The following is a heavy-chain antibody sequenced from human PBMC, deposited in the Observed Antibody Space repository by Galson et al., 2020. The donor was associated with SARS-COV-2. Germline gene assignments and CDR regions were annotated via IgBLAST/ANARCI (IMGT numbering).Heavy chain of an antibody. D-gene: IGHD3-10*01. CDR1: GFPFSSYA. CDR3: AKELPYGSGRYYYYYYGMDV. J-gene: IGHJ6*02. Sequence: GESLKLSCAASGFPFSSYAMSWVRQAPGKGLEWVSAISGSGGSTYYEDSVKGRFTISRDNSKNTLYLQMNSLRAEDTAVYYCAKELPYGSGRYYYYYYGMDVWGQGTTVTVSS. CDR2: ISGSGGST. V-gene: IGHV3-23*01.